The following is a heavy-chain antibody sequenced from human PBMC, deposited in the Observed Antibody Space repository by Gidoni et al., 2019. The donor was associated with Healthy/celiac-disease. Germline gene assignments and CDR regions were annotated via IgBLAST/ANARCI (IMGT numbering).Heavy chain of an antibody. CDR3: AKDVAYSSSWYTVYYYYGMDV. V-gene: IGHV3-9*01. Sequence: DVQLVESGGGLVPPGRSLRLSWAASGFTFADYALHWVRQAPGKGLDLVSGISWNSGIIGYADSVKGRFTISRDNAKNSLYLQMNSLRAEDTALYYCAKDVAYSSSWYTVYYYYGMDVWGQGTTVTVSS. CDR2: ISWNSGII. D-gene: IGHD6-13*01. CDR1: GFTFADYA. J-gene: IGHJ6*02.